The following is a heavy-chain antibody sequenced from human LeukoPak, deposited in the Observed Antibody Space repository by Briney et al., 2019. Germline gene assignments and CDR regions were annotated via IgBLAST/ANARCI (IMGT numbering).Heavy chain of an antibody. D-gene: IGHD6-6*01. Sequence: PGGSLRLSCAASGFTFDDYTVHWVRQAPGKGPEWVSLISWNGVSTYYADSVKGRFTISRDNSKNSLYLQMNSLRTEDSALYYCAKERGSSGYFDYWGQGTLVTVSS. CDR2: ISWNGVST. CDR1: GFTFDDYT. CDR3: AKERGSSGYFDY. J-gene: IGHJ4*02. V-gene: IGHV3-43*01.